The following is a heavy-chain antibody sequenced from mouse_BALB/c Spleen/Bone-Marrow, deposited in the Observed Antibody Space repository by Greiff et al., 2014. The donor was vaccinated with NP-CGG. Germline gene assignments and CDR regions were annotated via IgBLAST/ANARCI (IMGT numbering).Heavy chain of an antibody. CDR2: IDPANGNT. CDR1: GFNIKDTY. CDR3: ARYYYGSSYFDY. D-gene: IGHD1-1*01. J-gene: IGHJ2*01. Sequence: DVQLQESGAELVKPGASVKLSCTASGFNIKDTYMHWVKQRPEQGLEWTGRIDPANGNTKYDPKFQGKATITADTSSNTAYLQLSSLTSEDTAVYYCARYYYGSSYFDYSGQGTTLTVSS. V-gene: IGHV14-3*02.